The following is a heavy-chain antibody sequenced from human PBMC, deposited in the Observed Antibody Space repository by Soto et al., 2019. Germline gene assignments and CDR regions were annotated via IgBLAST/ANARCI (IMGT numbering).Heavy chain of an antibody. CDR3: ARYCSGGGCYPYHYYFYTDV. D-gene: IGHD2-15*01. Sequence: GESLKISCAASGFTFSSYWMSWVRQTPGKGLEWVATIRQDGSDKYYVDSVKGRFTISRDNAGNSVSLQMNSLRAEDTAVYYCARYCSGGGCYPYHYYFYTDVWGKGTTVTVSS. V-gene: IGHV3-7*01. CDR2: IRQDGSDK. CDR1: GFTFSSYW. J-gene: IGHJ6*03.